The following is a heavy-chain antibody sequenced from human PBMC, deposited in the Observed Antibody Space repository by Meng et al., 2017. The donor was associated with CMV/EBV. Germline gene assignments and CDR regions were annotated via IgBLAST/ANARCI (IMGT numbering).Heavy chain of an antibody. CDR3: AKDLLLFGGANAYFGH. Sequence: GESLKISCAASGFTFDNYGMHWVRQTPGKGLEWVAFIRHDGTTKFYGDSVKGRFTISRDNSKNTVYLQMNSLRPEETAIYYCAKDLLLFGGANAYFGHWGQGTLVTVSS. D-gene: IGHD3-16*01. V-gene: IGHV3-30*02. J-gene: IGHJ4*02. CDR1: GFTFDNYG. CDR2: IRHDGTTK.